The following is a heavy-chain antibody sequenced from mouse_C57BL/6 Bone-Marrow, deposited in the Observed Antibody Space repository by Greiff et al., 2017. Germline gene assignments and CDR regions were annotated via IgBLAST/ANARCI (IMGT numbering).Heavy chain of an antibody. D-gene: IGHD1-1*01. CDR1: GYNITDDC. CDR3: TTQSGSSRFAY. V-gene: IGHV14-4*01. CDR2: IDPENGDT. Sequence: VQLQQSGAELVRPGASVKLSCTASGYNITDDCMHWVKQRPEQGLEWIGWIDPENGDTEYASKFQGKATITADTSSNTAYLQLSSLTSEDTAVYYCTTQSGSSRFAYWGEGTLVTVSA. J-gene: IGHJ3*01.